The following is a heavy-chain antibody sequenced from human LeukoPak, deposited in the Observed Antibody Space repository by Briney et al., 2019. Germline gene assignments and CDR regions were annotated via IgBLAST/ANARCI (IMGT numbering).Heavy chain of an antibody. Sequence: QPGGSLRLSCAASGFTFSSYAMSWVRRAPGKGLEWVSAISGSGGSTYYADSVKGRFTISGDNSKNTLYLQMNSLRAEDTAVYYCAKEAGVVVPAASWFDPWGQGTLVTVSS. V-gene: IGHV3-23*01. CDR2: ISGSGGST. CDR1: GFTFSSYA. CDR3: AKEAGVVVPAASWFDP. D-gene: IGHD2-2*01. J-gene: IGHJ5*02.